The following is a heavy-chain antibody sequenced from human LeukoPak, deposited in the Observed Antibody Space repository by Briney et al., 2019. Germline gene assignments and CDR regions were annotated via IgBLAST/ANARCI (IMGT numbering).Heavy chain of an antibody. CDR3: ARGGLLGYYFDY. CDR1: GGTFSSYA. CDR2: IIPIFGTP. V-gene: IGHV1-69*05. D-gene: IGHD3-10*01. Sequence: SVKVSCKASGGTFSSYAISWVRQAPVQGLEWMGGIIPIFGTPNYAQKFQGRVTITTDESTGTAYMELSSLRSEDTAVYYCARGGLLGYYFDYWGQGTLLTVSS. J-gene: IGHJ4*02.